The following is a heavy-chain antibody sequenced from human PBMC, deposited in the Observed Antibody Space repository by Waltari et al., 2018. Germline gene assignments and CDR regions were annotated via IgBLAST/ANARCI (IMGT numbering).Heavy chain of an antibody. Sequence: EVQLVESGGGLIQPGGSLRLSCAASGFTVSSNYMSWVRQAPGKGLEWVSVIYSGGSKYYADSVKGRFTISRDNSKNTLYLQMNSLRAEDTAVYYCARDGGDDSGDWYFDLWGRGTLVTVSS. CDR1: GFTVSSNY. CDR2: IYSGGSK. D-gene: IGHD4-17*01. CDR3: ARDGGDDSGDWYFDL. V-gene: IGHV3-53*01. J-gene: IGHJ2*01.